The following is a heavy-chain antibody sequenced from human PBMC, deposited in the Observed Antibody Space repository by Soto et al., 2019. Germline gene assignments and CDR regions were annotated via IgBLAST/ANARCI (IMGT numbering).Heavy chain of an antibody. D-gene: IGHD2-8*01. CDR3: ARLHCTNGVCYTIPWYYYYYMDV. CDR2: ISAYNGNT. Sequence: ASVKVSCKASGYTFTSYGISWVRQAPGQGLEWMGWISAYNGNTNYAQKLQGRVTMTTDTSTSTAYMELRSLRSDDTAVYYCARLHCTNGVCYTIPWYYYYYMDVWGKGTTGTVSS. J-gene: IGHJ6*03. V-gene: IGHV1-18*01. CDR1: GYTFTSYG.